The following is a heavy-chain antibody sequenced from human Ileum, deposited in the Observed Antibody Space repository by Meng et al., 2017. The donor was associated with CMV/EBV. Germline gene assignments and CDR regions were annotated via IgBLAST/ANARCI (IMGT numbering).Heavy chain of an antibody. D-gene: IGHD2-21*02. J-gene: IGHJ4*02. CDR2: ILAYGGTT. CDR1: GFTFTDFA. CDR3: AKRVHKMSDGTAAGY. Sequence: GESLKISCAASGFTFTDFAMDWVCQAPGKGLEWVAAILAYGGTTYYADSVKGRFTISRDNSKNTVYLQMTSLRVEDTAVYYCAKRVHKMSDGTAAGYWGQGTRVTVSS. V-gene: IGHV3-23*01.